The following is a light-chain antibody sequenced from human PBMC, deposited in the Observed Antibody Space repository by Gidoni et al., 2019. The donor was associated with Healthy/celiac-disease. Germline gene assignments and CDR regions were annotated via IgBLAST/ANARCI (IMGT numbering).Light chain of an antibody. CDR3: SSYTSSSTPYVV. J-gene: IGLJ2*01. CDR1: SSDVGGYNY. CDR2: EVS. Sequence: ISCTGTSSDVGGYNYVSWYQQHPGKAPKLMIYEVSNRPSGVSNRFSGSKSGNTASLTISGLQAEDEADYYCSSYTSSSTPYVVFGGGTKLTVL. V-gene: IGLV2-14*01.